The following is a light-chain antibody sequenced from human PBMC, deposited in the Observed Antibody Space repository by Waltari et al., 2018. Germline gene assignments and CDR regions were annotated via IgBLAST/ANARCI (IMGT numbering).Light chain of an antibody. Sequence: DIVMTQSPDSLAVSLGERATIHCTSSLSVLHSSNNKNYIAWYQQKPGQPPKLLIYWASTRQSGVPDRFSGNGSGTDFTLTISSLQAADVAVYYCQQYYSVPRTFGQGTKLEIK. CDR3: QQYYSVPRT. CDR2: WAS. J-gene: IGKJ2*01. CDR1: LSVLHSSNNKNY. V-gene: IGKV4-1*01.